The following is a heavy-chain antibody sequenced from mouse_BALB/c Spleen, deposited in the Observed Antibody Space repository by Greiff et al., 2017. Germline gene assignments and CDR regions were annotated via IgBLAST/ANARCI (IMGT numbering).Heavy chain of an antibody. J-gene: IGHJ4*01. CDR1: GYTFTSYW. CDR2: INPSTGYT. CDR3: ARYNDYDLYYAMDY. Sequence: VQLQQSGAELAKPGASVKMSCKASGYTFTSYWMHWVKQRPGQGLEWIGYINPSTGYTEYNQKFKDKATLTADKSSSTAYMQLSSLTSEDSAVYYSARYNDYDLYYAMDYWGQGTAVTVSS. D-gene: IGHD2-4*01. V-gene: IGHV1-7*01.